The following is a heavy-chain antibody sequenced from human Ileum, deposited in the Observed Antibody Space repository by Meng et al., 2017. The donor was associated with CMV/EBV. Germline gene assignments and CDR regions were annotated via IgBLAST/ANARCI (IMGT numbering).Heavy chain of an antibody. CDR3: ARRDFIDWFDP. D-gene: IGHD3-3*01. Sequence: TVSGGSISSSNYYWGWIRQPPGKGLEYIGSIYYRGSTYYSPSLKSRVTISVDTSKNQFSLKLSSVTAADTAVYYCARRDFIDWFDPWGQGTLVTVSS. J-gene: IGHJ5*02. CDR1: GGSISSSNYY. V-gene: IGHV4-39*01. CDR2: IYYRGST.